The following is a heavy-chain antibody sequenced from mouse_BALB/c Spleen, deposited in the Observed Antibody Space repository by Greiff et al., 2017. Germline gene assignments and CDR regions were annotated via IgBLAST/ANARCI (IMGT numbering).Heavy chain of an antibody. CDR1: GFTFSDYY. V-gene: IGHV5-4*02. CDR3: ARDYYRYDEAWFAY. D-gene: IGHD2-14*01. CDR2: ISDGGSYT. J-gene: IGHJ3*01. Sequence: EVKLVESGGGLVKPGGSLKLSCAASGFTFSDYYMYWVRQTPEKRLEWVATISDGGSYTYYPDSVKGRFTISRDNAKNNLYLQMSSLKSEDTAMYYCARDYYRYDEAWFAYWGQGTLVTVSA.